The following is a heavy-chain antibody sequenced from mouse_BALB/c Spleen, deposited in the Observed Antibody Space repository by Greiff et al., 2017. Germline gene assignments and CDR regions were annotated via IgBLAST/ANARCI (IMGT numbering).Heavy chain of an antibody. Sequence: VQLQQSGAELVRPGALVKLSCKASGFNIKDYYMHWVKQRPEQGLEWIGWIDPENGNTIYDPKFQGKASITADTSSNTAYLQLSSLTSEDTAVYYCARSRGTGWFAYWGQGTLVTVSA. CDR2: IDPENGNT. CDR3: ARSRGTGWFAY. CDR1: GFNIKDYY. D-gene: IGHD3-3*01. J-gene: IGHJ3*01. V-gene: IGHV14-1*02.